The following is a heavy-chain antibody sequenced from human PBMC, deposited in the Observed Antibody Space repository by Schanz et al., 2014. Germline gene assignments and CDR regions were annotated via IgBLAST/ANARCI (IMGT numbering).Heavy chain of an antibody. J-gene: IGHJ5*02. D-gene: IGHD2-15*01. CDR3: AKSSPYCSGASCYYS. V-gene: IGHV3-23*01. CDR2: ISGSGGRT. Sequence: EVQLLESGGGLVQPGGSLRLSCAASGFSFSPYAMSWVRQAPGKGLEWVSSISGSGGRTYYADSVRGRFTISRDNSKNTMYLQMKFLGAEDTAVYYCAKSSPYCSGASCYYSWGQGTLVTVSS. CDR1: GFSFSPYA.